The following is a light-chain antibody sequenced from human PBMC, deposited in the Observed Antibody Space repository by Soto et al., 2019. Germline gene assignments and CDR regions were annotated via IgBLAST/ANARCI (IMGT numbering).Light chain of an antibody. J-gene: IGKJ1*01. Sequence: IQMTQSPSTVSASVGDRVTITCRASQGIRNDLGWFQQTPGKAPKLLIYAASRLQIGVPSRFSGSGSGTDFTLTISSLQPEDFATYYCLQDYNYPWTFGQGTKVDIK. CDR1: QGIRND. CDR2: AAS. V-gene: IGKV1-6*01. CDR3: LQDYNYPWT.